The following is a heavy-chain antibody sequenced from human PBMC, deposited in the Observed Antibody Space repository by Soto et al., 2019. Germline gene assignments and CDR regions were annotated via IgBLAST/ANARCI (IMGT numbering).Heavy chain of an antibody. CDR1: GYSFTSYW. CDR3: ARDRLRAPFYYYYYGMDV. D-gene: IGHD3-10*01. V-gene: IGHV5-10-1*01. J-gene: IGHJ6*02. Sequence: GESLKISCKGSGYSFTSYWISWVRQMPGKGLEWMGRIDPSDSYTNYGPSFQGHVTISADKSISTAYLQWSSLKASDTAMYYCARDRLRAPFYYYYYGMDVWGQGTTVTVSS. CDR2: IDPSDSYT.